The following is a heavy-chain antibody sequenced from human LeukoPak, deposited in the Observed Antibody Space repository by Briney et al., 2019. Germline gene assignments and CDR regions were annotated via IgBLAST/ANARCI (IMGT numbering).Heavy chain of an antibody. CDR3: ARGVGRNAGWYYYMDV. V-gene: IGHV1-2*02. Sequence: ASVKVSCKASGYTFTDFYLHWVRQAPGQGLEWMGWINPNSGGTNYAQRFQGRVTMTRDTSIGTAYMELSSLRSEDTAVYYCARGVGRNAGWYYYMDVWGKGTTVTVSS. J-gene: IGHJ6*03. D-gene: IGHD1-26*01. CDR2: INPNSGGT. CDR1: GYTFTDFY.